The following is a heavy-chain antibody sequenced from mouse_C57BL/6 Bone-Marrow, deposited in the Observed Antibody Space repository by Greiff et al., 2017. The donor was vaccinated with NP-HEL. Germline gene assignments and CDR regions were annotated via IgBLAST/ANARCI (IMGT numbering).Heavy chain of an antibody. CDR2: INPNNGGT. J-gene: IGHJ3*01. CDR1: GYTFTDYN. CDR3: ARGYYGSSKFAY. Sequence: EVKLMESGPELVKPGASVKMSCKASGYTFTDYNMHWVKQSHGKSLEWIGYINPNNGGTSYNQKFKGKATLTVNKSSSTAYMELRSLTSEDSAVYYCARGYYGSSKFAYWGQGTLVTVSA. D-gene: IGHD1-1*01. V-gene: IGHV1-22*01.